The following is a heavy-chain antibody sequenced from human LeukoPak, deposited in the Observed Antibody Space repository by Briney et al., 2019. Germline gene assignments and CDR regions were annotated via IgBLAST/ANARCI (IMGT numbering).Heavy chain of an antibody. V-gene: IGHV3-48*03. D-gene: IGHD6-19*01. J-gene: IGHJ4*02. CDR3: ARDGYSSGWYY. CDR1: GFTFSSYE. Sequence: GGSLRLSCAASGFTFSSYEMNWVRQAPGKGLEWVSYISSSGSTIYYADSVKGRFTISRDNAKNSLYLQMNSLRAEDTAVYYCARDGYSSGWYYWGQGTLVTVSS. CDR2: ISSSGSTI.